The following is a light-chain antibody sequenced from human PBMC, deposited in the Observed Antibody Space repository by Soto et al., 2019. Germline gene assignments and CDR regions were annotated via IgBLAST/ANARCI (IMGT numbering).Light chain of an antibody. V-gene: IGKV3-20*01. CDR1: QSVTSSY. Sequence: EIVLTQSPDTLSLSPGERATLSCRASQSVTSSYLAWYQQRPGQAPRLLIYDASSRAPGIPDRFSGSGSGTDFTLTISRLEPEDFAVYYCQQYGSSPKTFGQGTKVEIK. CDR2: DAS. CDR3: QQYGSSPKT. J-gene: IGKJ1*01.